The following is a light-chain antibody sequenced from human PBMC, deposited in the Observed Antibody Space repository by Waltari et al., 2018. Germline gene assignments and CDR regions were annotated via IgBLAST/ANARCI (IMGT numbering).Light chain of an antibody. CDR1: QSLLHNDGKSY. Sequence: EIMLTQTPLSLSVTPGQPASISCKSNQSLLHNDGKSYLYWYLQRPGQSPQLLISEISSRFSGVPDRFSGSGSGVDFTLRISRVEADDVGVYYCMQGIHRLTFGGGTKVEI. CDR3: MQGIHRLT. V-gene: IGKV2-29*02. CDR2: EIS. J-gene: IGKJ4*01.